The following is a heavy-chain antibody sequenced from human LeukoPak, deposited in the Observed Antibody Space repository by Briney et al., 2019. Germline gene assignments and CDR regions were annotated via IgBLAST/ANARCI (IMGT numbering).Heavy chain of an antibody. CDR3: ARANDQLYYFDF. J-gene: IGHJ4*02. CDR2: ISAYNGNT. Sequence: GASVKVSCKASGYTFTCYGISWVRQAPGQGLEWMGWISAYNGNTNSAQNLRGRVTMTADTSTSTAYMELRSLRSDDTAVYYCARANDQLYYFDFWGQGTLVTVSS. V-gene: IGHV1-18*01. CDR1: GYTFTCYG. D-gene: IGHD3-16*01.